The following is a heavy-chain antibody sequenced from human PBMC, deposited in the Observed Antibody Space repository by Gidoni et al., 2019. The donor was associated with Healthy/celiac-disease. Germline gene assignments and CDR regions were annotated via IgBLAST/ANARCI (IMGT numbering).Heavy chain of an antibody. CDR3: ARGGGTSSGYQFDY. Sequence: MQLPESGSGLVKPSQTLSLPCAVSGCSISRGGYSWRWSRQPPGKGLEWIGYIYHCGSTYYNPSLKSRVTISVDRSKNQFSLKLSSVTAADTAVYYCARGGGTSSGYQFDYWGQGTLVTVSS. CDR1: GCSISRGGYS. D-gene: IGHD3-22*01. V-gene: IGHV4-30-2*01. CDR2: IYHCGST. J-gene: IGHJ4*02.